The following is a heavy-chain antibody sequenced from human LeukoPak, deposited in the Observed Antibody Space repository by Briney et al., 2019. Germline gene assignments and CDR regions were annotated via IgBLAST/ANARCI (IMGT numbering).Heavy chain of an antibody. D-gene: IGHD7-27*01. CDR1: GYTFTSYG. J-gene: IGHJ4*02. Sequence: ASVKVSCKASGYTFTSYGISWVRQAPGQGREWMGWVSAYNGNTNYAQKFQGRVTMTTDTSTSTAYMELRSLRSDDTALYYCARPPHNWGQNYFDYWGQGTLVTVSS. CDR2: VSAYNGNT. V-gene: IGHV1-18*01. CDR3: ARPPHNWGQNYFDY.